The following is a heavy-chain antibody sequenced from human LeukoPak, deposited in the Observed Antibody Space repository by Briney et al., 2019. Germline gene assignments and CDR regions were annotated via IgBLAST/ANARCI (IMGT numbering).Heavy chain of an antibody. CDR3: ARAQLRFTPLHWFDP. CDR1: GGSISSGGYS. J-gene: IGHJ5*02. CDR2: IYHSGST. V-gene: IGHV4-30-2*01. Sequence: SETLSLTCAVSGGSISSGGYSWSWIRQPPGKGLEWIGYIYHSGSTYYNPSLKSRVTISVDTSKNQFSLKLSSVTAADTAMYYRARAQLRFTPLHWFDPWGQGTLVTVSS. D-gene: IGHD3-3*01.